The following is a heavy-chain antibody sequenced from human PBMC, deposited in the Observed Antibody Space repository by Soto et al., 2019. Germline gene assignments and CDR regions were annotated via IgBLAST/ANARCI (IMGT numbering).Heavy chain of an antibody. Sequence: PGGSLRLSCAASGFTFSSYAMHWVRQAPGKGLEWVAVISYDGGNKYYADSVKGRFTISRDNSKNTLYLQMNSLRAEDTAVYYCARGTITMIVGWGQGTLVTVSS. J-gene: IGHJ4*02. CDR3: ARGTITMIVG. CDR1: GFTFSSYA. V-gene: IGHV3-30-3*01. CDR2: ISYDGGNK. D-gene: IGHD3-22*01.